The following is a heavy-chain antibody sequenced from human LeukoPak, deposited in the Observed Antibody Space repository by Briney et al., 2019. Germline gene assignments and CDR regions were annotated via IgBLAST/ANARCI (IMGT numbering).Heavy chain of an antibody. CDR2: ISSSGSTI. Sequence: PGGSLRLSCAASGFTFSSYEMNWVRQAPGKGLEWVSYISSSGSTIYYADSVKGRFTISRDNAKNSLYLQMNSLRAEDTAVYYCASLKREMVRGVIGLDYWGQGTLVTVSS. D-gene: IGHD3-10*01. CDR3: ASLKREMVRGVIGLDY. V-gene: IGHV3-48*03. CDR1: GFTFSSYE. J-gene: IGHJ4*02.